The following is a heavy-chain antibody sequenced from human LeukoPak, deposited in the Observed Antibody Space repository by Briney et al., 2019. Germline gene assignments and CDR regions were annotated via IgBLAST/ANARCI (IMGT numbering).Heavy chain of an antibody. CDR3: ARGAGILEWLPGVNYYGMDV. CDR1: GYTFTGYY. D-gene: IGHD3-3*01. Sequence: ASVKVSCKASGYTFTGYYMHWVRQAPGQGLEWMGWINPNSGGTNYAQKFQGRVTMTRDTSISTAYMELSRLRSDDTAVYYCARGAGILEWLPGVNYYGMDVWGQGTTVTVSS. V-gene: IGHV1-2*02. J-gene: IGHJ6*02. CDR2: INPNSGGT.